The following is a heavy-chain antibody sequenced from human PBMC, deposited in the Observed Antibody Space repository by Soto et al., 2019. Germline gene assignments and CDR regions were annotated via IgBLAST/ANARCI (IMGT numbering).Heavy chain of an antibody. CDR1: GFTFSSYG. CDR3: AKARSSSLFTFLTIYSSGMDV. V-gene: IGHV3-30*18. J-gene: IGHJ6*02. D-gene: IGHD6-13*01. CDR2: ISYDGSNK. Sequence: PGGSLRLSCAASGFTFSSYGMHWVRQAPDKGLEWVAVISYDGSNKYYADSVKGRFTISRDNSKNTLYMQMNSLRAEDTAVYYYAKARSSSLFTFLTIYSSGMDVWGQGPTVTVSS.